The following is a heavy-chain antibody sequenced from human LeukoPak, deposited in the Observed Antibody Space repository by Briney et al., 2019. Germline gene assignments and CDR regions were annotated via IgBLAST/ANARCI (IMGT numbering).Heavy chain of an antibody. CDR2: IKQDGSEK. CDR3: ARKAPRINWYYYYYYMDV. Sequence: GGSLRLSCAASGFTFSSYWMSWVRQAPGKGLEWVANIKQDGSEKYYVDSVKGRFTISRDNAKNSLYLQMNSLRAEDTAIYYCARKAPRINWYYYYYYMDVWGKGTTVTVSS. CDR1: GFTFSSYW. J-gene: IGHJ6*03. V-gene: IGHV3-7*01. D-gene: IGHD2-15*01.